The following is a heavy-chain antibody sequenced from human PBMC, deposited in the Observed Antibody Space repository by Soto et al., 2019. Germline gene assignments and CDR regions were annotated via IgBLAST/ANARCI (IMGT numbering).Heavy chain of an antibody. D-gene: IGHD3-16*01. CDR1: GGTFSSYA. V-gene: IGHV1-69*06. J-gene: IGHJ5*02. CDR3: ARDPPGEQRDWFDP. CDR2: IIPIFGTA. Sequence: SVKVSCKASGGTFSSYAISWVRQAPGQGLEWMGGIIPIFGTANYARKFQGRVTITADKSTSTAYMELSSLRSEDTAVYYCARDPPGEQRDWFDPWGQGTLVTVSS.